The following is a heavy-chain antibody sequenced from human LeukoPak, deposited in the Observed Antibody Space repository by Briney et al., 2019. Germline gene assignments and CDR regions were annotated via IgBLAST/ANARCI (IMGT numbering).Heavy chain of an antibody. CDR1: GFSFSSYW. J-gene: IGHJ4*02. Sequence: GGSLRLSCAASGFSFSSYWMHWVRQAPGKGLVWVSRIRSDRGDTSYADSVKGRFTISRDNAKNTLYLQMNSLRAEDTAVYYCARDEVLGSGSYWDWGQGTLVTVSS. CDR3: ARDEVLGSGSYWD. D-gene: IGHD3-10*01. V-gene: IGHV3-74*01. CDR2: IRSDRGDT.